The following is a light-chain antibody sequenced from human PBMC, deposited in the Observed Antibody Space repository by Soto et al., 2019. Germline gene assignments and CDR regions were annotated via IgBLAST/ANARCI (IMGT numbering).Light chain of an antibody. CDR2: NNN. J-gene: IGLJ2*01. V-gene: IGLV1-44*01. CDR1: SSNIETNT. Sequence: QSVLTQPPSASGTPGQRVTISCSGSSSNIETNTVDWYQHLPGTAPKVLIFNNNQRPSGVPDRFSGSKSGTSASLATSGLQSEDEADYYCAVWDDSLSGMVFGGGTKVTVL. CDR3: AVWDDSLSGMV.